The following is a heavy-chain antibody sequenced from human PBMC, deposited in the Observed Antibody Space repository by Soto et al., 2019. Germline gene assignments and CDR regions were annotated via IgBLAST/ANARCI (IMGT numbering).Heavy chain of an antibody. D-gene: IGHD2-21*02. Sequence: EVQLLESGGGLVQPGGSLRLSCAASGFTFSSYAMSWVRQAPGKGLEWVSVISGSGGSTYYADSVKGRFTISRDNSKNTRYLQMTSLTVEDPAVYYGDCCRGGYYCYGMDVWGQGTTVTVS. V-gene: IGHV3-23*01. CDR3: DCCRGGYYCYGMDV. CDR2: ISGSGGST. J-gene: IGHJ6*02. CDR1: GFTFSSYA.